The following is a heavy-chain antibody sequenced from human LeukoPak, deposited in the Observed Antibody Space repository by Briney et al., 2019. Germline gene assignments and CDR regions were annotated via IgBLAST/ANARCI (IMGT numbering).Heavy chain of an antibody. J-gene: IGHJ6*02. D-gene: IGHD3-10*01. CDR3: ARVGTGVNSGVLDPTTGELQYYYAMDV. CDR1: GFTFSSYA. Sequence: GRSLRLSCAASGFTFSSYAMHWVRQAPGKGLEWVAVISYDGSNKYYADSVKGRFTISRDNSKNTLCLQMNSLRAEDTAVYYCARVGTGVNSGVLDPTTGELQYYYAMDVWGQGTTVTVSS. CDR2: ISYDGSNK. V-gene: IGHV3-30-3*01.